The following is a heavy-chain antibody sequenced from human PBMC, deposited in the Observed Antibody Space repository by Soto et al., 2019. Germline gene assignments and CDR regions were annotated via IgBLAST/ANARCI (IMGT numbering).Heavy chain of an antibody. J-gene: IGHJ6*02. CDR3: ASLGGPDYYYYYGMDV. CDR2: INSDGSST. D-gene: IGHD3-16*01. V-gene: IGHV3-74*01. Sequence: EVQLVESGGGLVQPGGSLRLSCAASGFTFSSYWMHWVRQAPGKGLVWVSRINSDGSSTSYADSVKGRFTISRDNAKNTLYLQMNSLRAEDTAVYYCASLGGPDYYYYYGMDVWGQGTTVTVSS. CDR1: GFTFSSYW.